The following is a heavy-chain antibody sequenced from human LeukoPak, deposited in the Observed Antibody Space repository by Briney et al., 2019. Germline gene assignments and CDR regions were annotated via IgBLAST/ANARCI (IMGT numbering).Heavy chain of an antibody. Sequence: ASVKVSCKASGYVFTGHYMHWVRQAPGHGLEWMGWINTNSGGINYEQRIQGRVTISRDTSLRTAYMELSGLRSDDTAVYYCARGGRLGELSSLDYWGQGTLVTVSS. V-gene: IGHV1-2*02. CDR2: INTNSGGI. J-gene: IGHJ4*02. CDR3: ARGGRLGELSSLDY. D-gene: IGHD3-16*02. CDR1: GYVFTGHY.